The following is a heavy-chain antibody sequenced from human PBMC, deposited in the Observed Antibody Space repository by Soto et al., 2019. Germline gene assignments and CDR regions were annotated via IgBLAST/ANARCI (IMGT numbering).Heavy chain of an antibody. CDR3: ARVAGLAGHV. D-gene: IGHD6-19*01. Sequence: EAQLMESGGGVVQPGGSLRLSCAASGFTFSSYWMSWVRQAPGKGLEWVANIKQDGGDKYYVDSVKGRFIISRDNAKNSLYLQMDSLRAEDTAVYYCARVAGLAGHVWGQGTLVTVSS. V-gene: IGHV3-7*01. CDR2: IKQDGGDK. J-gene: IGHJ4*02. CDR1: GFTFSSYW.